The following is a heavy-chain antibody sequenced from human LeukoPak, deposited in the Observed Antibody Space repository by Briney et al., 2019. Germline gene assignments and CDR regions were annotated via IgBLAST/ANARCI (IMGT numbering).Heavy chain of an antibody. V-gene: IGHV1-2*02. D-gene: IGHD2-15*01. Sequence: ASVKVSCKASGYTFTGYYIHWVRQAPGQGLEWMGWINPNSGGTNYAQKFQGRVTMTRDTSMSTAYMELSGLRSDGTAVYYCSRDSGYCSGGSCWYFDFWGQGTLVTVS. CDR1: GYTFTGYY. CDR2: INPNSGGT. CDR3: SRDSGYCSGGSCWYFDF. J-gene: IGHJ4*02.